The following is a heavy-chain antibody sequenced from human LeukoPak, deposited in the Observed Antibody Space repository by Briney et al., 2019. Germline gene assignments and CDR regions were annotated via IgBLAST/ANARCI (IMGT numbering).Heavy chain of an antibody. J-gene: IGHJ4*02. CDR1: GLSIRNFW. Sequence: GGSLRLSCAASGLSIRNFWMHWVRQAPGKGLEWVAIIDKDGNEIKYVDSVKGRFTLSRDNTKNSVYLQMNSLTTEDTALYYCVTDGDKWNDFEYWGQGTLVTVSS. D-gene: IGHD1-1*01. V-gene: IGHV3-7*01. CDR3: VTDGDKWNDFEY. CDR2: IDKDGNEI.